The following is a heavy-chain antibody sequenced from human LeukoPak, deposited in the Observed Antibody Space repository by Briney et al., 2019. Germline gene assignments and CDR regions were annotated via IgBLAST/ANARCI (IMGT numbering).Heavy chain of an antibody. CDR1: GSSISCGSYY. V-gene: IGHV4-61*02. J-gene: IGHJ3*02. CDR3: ARQGSSSWYKAFDI. D-gene: IGHD6-13*01. Sequence: SQTLSLTCTVSGSSISCGSYYWSWIRQPAGKGLEWIARIYTSGSTNYHPSLKSRVTKSVDPSKNQFSLTLSSAAAADTAVYYCARQGSSSWYKAFDIWGQGTMVTVSS. CDR2: IYTSGST.